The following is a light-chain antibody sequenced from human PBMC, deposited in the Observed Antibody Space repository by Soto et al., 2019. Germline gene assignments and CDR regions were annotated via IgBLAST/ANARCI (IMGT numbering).Light chain of an antibody. CDR3: NSYTSSSTGI. Sequence: QSALTQPASVSGSPGQSITISCTGTSSDVGGYNYISWYQQHPGKAPKFIIYDVRNRPSGVSNRFSVSRSGNTASLTISGLQAEDEADYYCNSYTSSSTGIFGGGTKLTVL. V-gene: IGLV2-14*03. CDR2: DVR. J-gene: IGLJ2*01. CDR1: SSDVGGYNY.